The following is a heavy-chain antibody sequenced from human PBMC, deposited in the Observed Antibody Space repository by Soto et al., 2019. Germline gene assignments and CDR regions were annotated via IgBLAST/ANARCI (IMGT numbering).Heavy chain of an antibody. D-gene: IGHD3-22*01. Sequence: EVQLVESGGGLVQPGGSLRLSCAAAGFTFSLYWMSWVRQAPGKGLEWVANVKPDGSEKWYVDSVKGRFTIARDNAKNSLYLQMNRLRAEDTAVYDCARGDYYDTSGTFSDAFDIWGQGTMVTVSS. CDR3: ARGDYYDTSGTFSDAFDI. CDR2: VKPDGSEK. V-gene: IGHV3-7*02. CDR1: GFTFSLYW. J-gene: IGHJ3*02.